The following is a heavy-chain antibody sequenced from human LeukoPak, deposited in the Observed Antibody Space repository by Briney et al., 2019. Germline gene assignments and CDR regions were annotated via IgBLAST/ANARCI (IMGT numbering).Heavy chain of an antibody. CDR1: GGSISSDY. V-gene: IGHV4-59*08. J-gene: IGHJ4*02. CDR3: ARLSPRDGYNYFDY. D-gene: IGHD5-24*01. CDR2: IYYRGST. Sequence: SETLSLTCTVSGGSISSDYWSWIRQPPGKGLEWIGYIYYRGSTNYNPSLKSRVTISVDMSKNQFSLRLSSVTAADTAVYYCARLSPRDGYNYFDYWGQGTLVTVSS.